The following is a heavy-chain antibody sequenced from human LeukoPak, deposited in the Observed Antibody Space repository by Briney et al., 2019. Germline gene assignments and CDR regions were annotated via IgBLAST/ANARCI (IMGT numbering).Heavy chain of an antibody. CDR1: GFTFSSYA. Sequence: PGGSLRLSCAASGFTFSSYAMSWVRQAPGKGLEWVSAISGSGGSTYYADSVKGRFTISRDNSKNTLYLQMNSLRAEDTAVYYCAKLPLQDYRGNWFDLWGQGTLVTVSS. J-gene: IGHJ5*02. CDR2: ISGSGGST. CDR3: AKLPLQDYRGNWFDL. V-gene: IGHV3-23*01. D-gene: IGHD4-11*01.